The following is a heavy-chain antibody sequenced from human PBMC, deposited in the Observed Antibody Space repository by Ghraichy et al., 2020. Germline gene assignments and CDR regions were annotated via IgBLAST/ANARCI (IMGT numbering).Heavy chain of an antibody. CDR3: ARDHAGAYYYYAMDV. D-gene: IGHD2-8*02. CDR2: IFYSGTT. J-gene: IGHJ6*02. Sequence: SETLSLTCTVSGVSITSDDYYWTWIRQHPGKGLEWIGSIFYSGTTYYNPSLKSRLNILVDTSKNQFSLKLSSVTAADTAVYYCARDHAGAYYYYAMDVWGQGTTVTVSS. V-gene: IGHV4-31*03. CDR1: GVSITSDDYY.